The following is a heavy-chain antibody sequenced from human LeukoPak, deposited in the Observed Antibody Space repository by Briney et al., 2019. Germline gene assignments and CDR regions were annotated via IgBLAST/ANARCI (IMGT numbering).Heavy chain of an antibody. Sequence: PGRSLRLSCAASGFTFDDYAMHWVRQAPGEGLEWVSGIIWNSGSIGYADSVKGRFTISRDNAKNSLYLQMNSLRAEDTALYYCAKDMTHTFGGGFDYWGQGTLVTVSS. J-gene: IGHJ4*02. D-gene: IGHD3-16*01. CDR3: AKDMTHTFGGGFDY. CDR1: GFTFDDYA. CDR2: IIWNSGSI. V-gene: IGHV3-9*01.